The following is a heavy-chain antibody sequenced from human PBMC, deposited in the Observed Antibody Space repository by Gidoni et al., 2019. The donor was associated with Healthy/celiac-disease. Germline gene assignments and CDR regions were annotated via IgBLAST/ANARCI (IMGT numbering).Heavy chain of an antibody. D-gene: IGHD3-10*01. J-gene: IGHJ4*02. CDR2: ISGSGGST. V-gene: IGHV3-23*01. CDR3: AKQRKALWPLLKYFDY. CDR1: GFTFRRYA. Sequence: EVQLLESGGGLVQPGGSLRLSCAASGFTFRRYAMSWVRQAPGKGLEWVSAISGSGGSTYYADSVKGRFTISRDNSKNTLYLQMNSLRAEDTAVYYCAKQRKALWPLLKYFDYWGQGTLVTVSS.